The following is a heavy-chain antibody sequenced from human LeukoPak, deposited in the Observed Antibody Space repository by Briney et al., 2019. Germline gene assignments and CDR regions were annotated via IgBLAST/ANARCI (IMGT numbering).Heavy chain of an antibody. CDR1: GGTFTSYT. CDR3: ARDRAGTTFLGSTLVY. V-gene: IGHV1-69*04. J-gene: IGHJ4*02. CDR2: IIPILGIA. D-gene: IGHD1-7*01. Sequence: SVKVSCKASGGTFTSYTISWVRQAPGQGLEWMGRIIPILGIANYAQKFQGRVTITADKSTSTAYMELSSLRSEDTAVYYCARDRAGTTFLGSTLVYWGQGTLVTVSS.